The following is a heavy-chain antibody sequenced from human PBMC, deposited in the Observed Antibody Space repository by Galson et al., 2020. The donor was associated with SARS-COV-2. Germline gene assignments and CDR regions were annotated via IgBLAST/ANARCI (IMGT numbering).Heavy chain of an antibody. CDR2: INPSGGST. D-gene: IGHD6-6*01. J-gene: IGHJ6*03. Sequence: ASVTVSCKASGYTFTSYYMHWVRQAPGQGLEWMGIINPSGGSTSYAQKFQGRVTMTRDTSTSTVYMELSSLRSEDTAVYYCARDPGYSSSSMFSVYYYYYMDVWGKGTTVTVSS. CDR3: ARDPGYSSSSMFSVYYYYYMDV. CDR1: GYTFTSYY. V-gene: IGHV1-46*01.